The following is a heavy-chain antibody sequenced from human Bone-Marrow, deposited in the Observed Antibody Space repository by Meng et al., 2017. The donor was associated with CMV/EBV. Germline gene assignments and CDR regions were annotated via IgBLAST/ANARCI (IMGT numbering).Heavy chain of an antibody. J-gene: IGHJ4*02. CDR2: ISSSSSTI. CDR3: ASFGPSSGWFRGPYYFDY. Sequence: GESLKISCAASGFTFSSYSMNWVRQAPGKGLEWVSYISSSSSTIYYADSVKGRFTISRDNAKNTLYLQMNSLRAEDTAVYYCASFGPSSGWFRGPYYFDYWGQGTLVTVSS. CDR1: GFTFSSYS. V-gene: IGHV3-48*04. D-gene: IGHD6-19*01.